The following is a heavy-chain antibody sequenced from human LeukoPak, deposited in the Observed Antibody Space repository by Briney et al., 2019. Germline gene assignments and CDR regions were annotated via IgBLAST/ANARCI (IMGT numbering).Heavy chain of an antibody. CDR2: ISSSGSTI. Sequence: GGSLRLSCAASGFTFSSYAMSWVRQAPGKGLEWVSYISSSGSTIYYADSVKGRFTISRDNAKNSLYLQMNSLRAEDTAVYYCARAALSWEWFGGFDYWGQGTLVTVSS. CDR3: ARAALSWEWFGGFDY. J-gene: IGHJ4*02. CDR1: GFTFSSYA. V-gene: IGHV3-48*03. D-gene: IGHD3-10*01.